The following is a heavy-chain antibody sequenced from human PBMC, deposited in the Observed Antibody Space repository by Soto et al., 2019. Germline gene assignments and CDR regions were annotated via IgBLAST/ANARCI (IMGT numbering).Heavy chain of an antibody. CDR3: AKDLCASGGSCYYFDY. CDR2: ISGSGGST. Sequence: GFLGLSCAAARFAFSSYAMRWVRQAPGKGLEWVSAISGSGGSTYYADSVKGRFTISRDNSKNTLYLQMNSLRAEDTAVYYCAKDLCASGGSCYYFDYWGQGTQVTVSS. V-gene: IGHV3-23*01. J-gene: IGHJ4*02. D-gene: IGHD2-15*01. CDR1: RFAFSSYA.